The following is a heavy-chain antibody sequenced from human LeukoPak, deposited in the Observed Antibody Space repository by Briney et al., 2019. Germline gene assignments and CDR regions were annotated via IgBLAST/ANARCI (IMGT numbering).Heavy chain of an antibody. CDR1: GGSFSGYY. D-gene: IGHD1-14*01. CDR2: INHSGST. CDR3: ARWSPYNDAFDI. Sequence: PSETLSLTCAVYGGSFSGYYWSWIRQPPGKGLEWIGEINHSGSTNYNPSLKSRVTISVDTSKNQFSLKLSSVTAADTAVYYCARWSPYNDAFDIWGQGTMVTVSS. J-gene: IGHJ3*02. V-gene: IGHV4-34*01.